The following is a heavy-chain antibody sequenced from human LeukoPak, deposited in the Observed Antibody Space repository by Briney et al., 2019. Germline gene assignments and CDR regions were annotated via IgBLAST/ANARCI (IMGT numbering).Heavy chain of an antibody. V-gene: IGHV1-69*13. D-gene: IGHD5-18*01. CDR2: IIPIFGTA. Sequence: GASVKVSCKASGGTFISYAISWVRQAPGQGLEWMGGIIPIFGTANYAQKFQGRVTITADESTSTAYMELSSLRSEDTAVYYCARDGGYSPFPEYHQYYFDYWGQGTLVTVSS. CDR3: ARDGGYSPFPEYHQYYFDY. CDR1: GGTFISYA. J-gene: IGHJ4*02.